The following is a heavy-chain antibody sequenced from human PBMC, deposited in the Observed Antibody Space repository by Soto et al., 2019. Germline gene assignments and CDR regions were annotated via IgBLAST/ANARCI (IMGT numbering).Heavy chain of an antibody. CDR2: IIPTFGTA. D-gene: IGHD4-4*01. Sequence: SVKVSCKASGGTFSSYAISWVRQAPGQGLEWMGGIIPTFGTANYAQKFQGRVTITADESTGTAYMELSSLRSEDTAVYYCARDSGSNYGFYYYYGMDVWGQGPTVTVSS. CDR3: ARDSGSNYGFYYYYGMDV. J-gene: IGHJ6*02. CDR1: GGTFSSYA. V-gene: IGHV1-69*13.